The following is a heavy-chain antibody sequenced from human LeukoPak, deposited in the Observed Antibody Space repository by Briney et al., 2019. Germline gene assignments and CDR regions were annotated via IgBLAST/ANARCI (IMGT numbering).Heavy chain of an antibody. D-gene: IGHD4-17*01. V-gene: IGHV1-18*01. Sequence: ASAKVSCKASGYPFTSYPISWVRQAPGQGLEWMGWITTYNGNTNYAQKLQGRVTMTTDTSTSTAYMDLRGLRSDDTAVYYCARGYDYGDYVGDFDYWGQGTLVTVSS. CDR3: ARGYDYGDYVGDFDY. CDR2: ITTYNGNT. CDR1: GYPFTSYP. J-gene: IGHJ4*02.